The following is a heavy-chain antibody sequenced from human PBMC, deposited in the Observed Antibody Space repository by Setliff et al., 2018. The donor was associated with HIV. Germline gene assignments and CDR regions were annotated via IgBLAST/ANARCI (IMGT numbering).Heavy chain of an antibody. J-gene: IGHJ6*03. D-gene: IGHD2-2*01. Sequence: SVKVSCKASGYTFNNYYMHWVRQAPGQGLEWMGGIIPIFGTANYAQKFQGRVTITADESTSTAYMELSSLRSEDTAVYYCARGIQPFYYYYMDVWGKGTTVTVSS. CDR2: IIPIFGTA. V-gene: IGHV1-69*13. CDR3: ARGIQPFYYYYMDV. CDR1: GYTFNNYY.